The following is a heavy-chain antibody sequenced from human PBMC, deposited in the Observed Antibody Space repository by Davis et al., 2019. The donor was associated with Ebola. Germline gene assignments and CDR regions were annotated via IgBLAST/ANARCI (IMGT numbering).Heavy chain of an antibody. J-gene: IGHJ4*02. V-gene: IGHV5-51*01. D-gene: IGHD3-10*01. CDR1: GYSFTSYW. CDR3: ARRNYFGSGSQYSHFDY. Sequence: KVSCKGSGYSFTSYWIGWVRQMPGKGLEWMGIIYPGDSDTRYSPSFQGQVTISADKSISTAYLQWSSLKASDTAMYYCARRNYFGSGSQYSHFDYWGQGTPVTVSS. CDR2: IYPGDSDT.